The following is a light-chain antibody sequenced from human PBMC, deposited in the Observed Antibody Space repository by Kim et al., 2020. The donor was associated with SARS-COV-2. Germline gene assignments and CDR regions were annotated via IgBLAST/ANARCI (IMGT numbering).Light chain of an antibody. CDR1: NIGIWSYNF. Sequence: QSITISFTGTNIGIWSYNFVSCYQQHPGKAPKLMIYEVTKRPSGVSNRFSGSKSDNTASLTISGLQAEDEADYYCSSYAPGPTSVVFGGGTKLTVL. CDR2: EVT. CDR3: SSYAPGPTSVV. J-gene: IGLJ2*01. V-gene: IGLV2-23*02.